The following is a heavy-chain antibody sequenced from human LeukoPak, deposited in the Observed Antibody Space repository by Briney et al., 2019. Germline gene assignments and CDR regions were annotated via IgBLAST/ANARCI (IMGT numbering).Heavy chain of an antibody. CDR2: TRKKTNSYTT. CDR1: GFTFSDHY. Sequence: GGSLRLSCAASGFTFSDHYMDWVRQAPGKGLEWVGRTRKKTNSYTTEYAASVKGRFTISRDDSKSSLYLQMNSLRAEDTAVYYCARVAMIVAKPYDNWGQGTLVTVSS. CDR3: ARVAMIVAKPYDN. D-gene: IGHD3-22*01. J-gene: IGHJ4*02. V-gene: IGHV3-72*01.